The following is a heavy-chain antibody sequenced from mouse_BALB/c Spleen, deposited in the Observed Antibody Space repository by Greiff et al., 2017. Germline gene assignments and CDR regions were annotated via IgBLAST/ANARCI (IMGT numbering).Heavy chain of an antibody. J-gene: IGHJ2*01. Sequence: VQRVESGAELVRPGSSVKISCKASGYAFSSYWMNWVKQRPGQGLEWIGQIYPGDGDTNYNGKFKGKATLTADKSSSTAYMQLSSLTSEDSAVYFCAREGTTVVADYWGQGTTLTVSS. D-gene: IGHD1-1*01. CDR1: GYAFSSYW. CDR2: IYPGDGDT. CDR3: AREGTTVVADY. V-gene: IGHV1-80*01.